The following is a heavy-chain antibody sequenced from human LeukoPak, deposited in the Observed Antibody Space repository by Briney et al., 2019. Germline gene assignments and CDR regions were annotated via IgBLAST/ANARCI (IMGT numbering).Heavy chain of an antibody. D-gene: IGHD4-17*01. CDR3: ARGSYGDYVGAFDI. V-gene: IGHV3-21*01. J-gene: IGHJ3*02. Sequence: GGSLRLSCAASGFTFSSYSMNWVRQAPGKGLEWVSSISSSSSYIYYADSVKGRFTISRDNAKNSLYLQMNSLRAEDTAVYYCARGSYGDYVGAFDIWGQGTMVTVSS. CDR2: ISSSSSYI. CDR1: GFTFSSYS.